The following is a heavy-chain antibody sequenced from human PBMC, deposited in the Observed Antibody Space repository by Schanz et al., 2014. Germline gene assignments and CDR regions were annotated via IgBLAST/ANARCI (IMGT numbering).Heavy chain of an antibody. Sequence: EVQLVESGGGLVQPGGSLRLSCEASGFTLTSYALTWVRQAPGKGLEWVAGISGSGGSTDYADSVKGRFIIPRDNSKNTLYLQMNSLRAEDTAVYYCAKIRYDSSGYYLPYYGMDVWGQGTTVIV. V-gene: IGHV3-23*04. CDR3: AKIRYDSSGYYLPYYGMDV. J-gene: IGHJ6*02. CDR1: GFTLTSYA. CDR2: ISGSGGST. D-gene: IGHD3-22*01.